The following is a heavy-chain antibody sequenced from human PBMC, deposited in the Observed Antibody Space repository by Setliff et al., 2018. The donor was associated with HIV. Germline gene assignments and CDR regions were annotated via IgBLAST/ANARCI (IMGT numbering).Heavy chain of an antibody. CDR2: INQDGGQK. Sequence: GGSLRLSCADSGFTFSRYWMSWVRQAPGKGLEWVASINQDGGQKYYADSVKGRFTISRDNSKNTLYLQMNSLRAEDTAVYYCAKGGIQLWLGGVDYWGQGTLVTVSS. D-gene: IGHD5-18*01. CDR3: AKGGIQLWLGGVDY. CDR1: GFTFSRYW. V-gene: IGHV3-7*01. J-gene: IGHJ4*02.